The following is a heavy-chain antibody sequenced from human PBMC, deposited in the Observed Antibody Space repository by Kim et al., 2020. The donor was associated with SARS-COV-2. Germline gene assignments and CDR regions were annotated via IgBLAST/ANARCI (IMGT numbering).Heavy chain of an antibody. J-gene: IGHJ3*02. Sequence: SETLSLTCTVSGGSISSYYWSWIRQPPGKGLEWIGYIYYSGSTNYNPSLKSRVTISVDTSKNQFSLKLSSVTAADTAVYYCARVGRSADDAFDIWGQGTMVTVSS. CDR3: ARVGRSADDAFDI. CDR1: GGSISSYY. V-gene: IGHV4-59*13. D-gene: IGHD1-26*01. CDR2: IYYSGST.